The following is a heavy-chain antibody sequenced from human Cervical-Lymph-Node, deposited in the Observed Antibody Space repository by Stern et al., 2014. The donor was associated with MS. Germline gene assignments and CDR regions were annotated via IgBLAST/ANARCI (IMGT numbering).Heavy chain of an antibody. CDR3: AREATRIIVGIDY. V-gene: IGHV1-2*06. CDR2: LNPNSDDP. Sequence: DQLVESGAKMKKPGASVRVSCKASGYDFTGFFIHWVRQVPGQGLEWMGRLNPNSDDPTYAQNFQDRVTLTRDTSIGTAYLELSRLTSADTAVYFCAREATRIIVGIDYWGQGTPVTVSS. D-gene: IGHD2/OR15-2a*01. CDR1: GYDFTGFF. J-gene: IGHJ4*02.